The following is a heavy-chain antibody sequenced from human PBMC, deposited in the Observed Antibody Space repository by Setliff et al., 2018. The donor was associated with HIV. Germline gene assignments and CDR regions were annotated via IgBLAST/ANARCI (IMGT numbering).Heavy chain of an antibody. J-gene: IGHJ3*02. CDR2: INPNSGDT. CDR1: GFTFTTYD. Sequence: ASVKVSCKASGFTFTTYDINWVRQSTGQGLEWMGWINPNSGDTGYAQKFQGRVTMTRNTSISTAYMELSSLRSEDTAVYYCARGRGDLLWFGESANVFDIWGQGTMVTVSS. CDR3: ARGRGDLLWFGESANVFDI. V-gene: IGHV1-8*02. D-gene: IGHD3-10*01.